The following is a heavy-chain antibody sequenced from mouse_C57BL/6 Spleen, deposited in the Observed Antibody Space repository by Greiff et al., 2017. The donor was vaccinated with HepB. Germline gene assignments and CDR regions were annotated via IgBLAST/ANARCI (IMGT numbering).Heavy chain of an antibody. Sequence: QVQLQHSGAELVKPGASVKISCKASGYAFSSYWMNWVKQRPGKGLEWIGQIYPGDGDTNYNGKFKGKATLTADKSSSTAYMQLSILTSKDSAVYFCSRGGSYYAMDYWGQGTSVTVAS. V-gene: IGHV1-80*01. CDR1: GYAFSSYW. J-gene: IGHJ4*01. CDR2: IYPGDGDT. CDR3: SRGGSYYAMDY.